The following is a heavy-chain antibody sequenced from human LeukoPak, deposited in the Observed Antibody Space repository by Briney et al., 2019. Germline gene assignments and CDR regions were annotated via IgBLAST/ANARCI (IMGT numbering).Heavy chain of an antibody. CDR2: IIPIFGTA. V-gene: IGHV1-69*05. D-gene: IGHD3-3*01. CDR3: ARGFPEDPQIRFLEWSHYYYYMDV. J-gene: IGHJ6*03. CDR1: GGTFSSYA. Sequence: SVKVSCKASGGTFSSYAISWVRQAPGQGLEWMGRIIPIFGTANYAQKFQGRVTITTDESTSTAYMELSSLRSEDTAVYYCARGFPEDPQIRFLEWSHYYYYMDVWGKGTTVTVSS.